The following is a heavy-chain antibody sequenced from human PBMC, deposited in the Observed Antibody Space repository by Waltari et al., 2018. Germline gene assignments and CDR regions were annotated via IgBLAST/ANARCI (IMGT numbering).Heavy chain of an antibody. V-gene: IGHV6-1*01. Sequence: QVQLQQSGPGLVKPSQTLSLTCAISGDSVSSINTAWNWIRQSPARSLEWLGRTCDRSKWYNDYAVSVKGRITINPDTSKNQFSLQLNSVTPEDTAVYYCARGGGSYPHWFDPWGQGTLVTVSS. J-gene: IGHJ5*02. CDR1: GDSVSSINTA. CDR3: ARGGGSYPHWFDP. D-gene: IGHD1-26*01. CDR2: TCDRSKWYN.